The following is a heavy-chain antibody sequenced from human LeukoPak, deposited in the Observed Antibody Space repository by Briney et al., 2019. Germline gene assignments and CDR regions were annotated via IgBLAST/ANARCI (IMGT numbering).Heavy chain of an antibody. Sequence: PGWSLRLSCAAYAYTFSTYAMHWVHKAPGKGLEWMAVISYDGSNKYYADSVKGRFTISRDNSKNTLYLQMNSLRAEDTAVYYCARVGLGEWFVYYFDYWGQGTLVTVSS. D-gene: IGHD3-3*01. V-gene: IGHV3-30-3*01. CDR1: AYTFSTYA. J-gene: IGHJ4*02. CDR2: ISYDGSNK. CDR3: ARVGLGEWFVYYFDY.